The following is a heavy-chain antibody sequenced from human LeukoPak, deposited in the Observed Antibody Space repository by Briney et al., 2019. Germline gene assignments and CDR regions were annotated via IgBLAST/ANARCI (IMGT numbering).Heavy chain of an antibody. D-gene: IGHD4/OR15-4a*01. CDR1: GYSISSGYY. CDR3: ARRGRAKAFDY. CDR2: INHSGST. J-gene: IGHJ4*02. Sequence: SETLSLTCTVSGYSISSGYYWGWIRQPPGKGLEWIGEINHSGSTNYNPSLKSRVTISVDTSKNQFSLKLSSVTAADTAVYYCARRGRAKAFDYWGQGTLVTVSS. V-gene: IGHV4-38-2*02.